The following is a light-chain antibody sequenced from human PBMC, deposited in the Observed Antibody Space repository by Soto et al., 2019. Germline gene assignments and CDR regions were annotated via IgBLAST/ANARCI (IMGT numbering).Light chain of an antibody. CDR3: QQYGSLLT. J-gene: IGKJ4*01. Sequence: EIVLTQSPGTLSLSPGERATLSCRASQSVSSSSYLAWYQQQPGQAPRLLIYGASSRATGIPDRFSGGGSATDFPVAISGLEPVGFAVYYCQQYGSLLTFVGGTKVVIK. CDR2: GAS. V-gene: IGKV3-20*01. CDR1: QSVSSSSY.